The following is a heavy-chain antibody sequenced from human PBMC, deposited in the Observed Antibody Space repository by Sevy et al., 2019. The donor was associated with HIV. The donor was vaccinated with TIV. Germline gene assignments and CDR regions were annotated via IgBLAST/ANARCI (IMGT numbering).Heavy chain of an antibody. CDR3: ARLSGYSSSWYYFDY. CDR2: ISSSTI. V-gene: IGHV3-48*01. J-gene: IGHJ4*02. Sequence: GGSLRLSCAASGFTFSSYSMNWVRQAPGKGLEWVSYISSSTIYYADSVKSRITISRDNAKNSQYLQMNSLRAEDTAVYYCARLSGYSSSWYYFDYWGQGTLVTVSS. D-gene: IGHD6-13*01. CDR1: GFTFSSYS.